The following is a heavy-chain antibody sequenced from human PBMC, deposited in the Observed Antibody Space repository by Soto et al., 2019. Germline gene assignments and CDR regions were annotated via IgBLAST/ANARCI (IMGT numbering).Heavy chain of an antibody. V-gene: IGHV1-24*01. CDR3: ATYDYYYDSSGKGGLDY. D-gene: IGHD3-22*01. Sequence: GASVKVSCKVSGYTLTELSMHWVRQAPGKGLEWMGGFDPEDGETIYAQKFQGRVTMTEDTSTDTAYMELSSLRSEDTAVYYCATYDYYYDSSGKGGLDYWGQGTLVTVSS. J-gene: IGHJ4*02. CDR2: FDPEDGET. CDR1: GYTLTELS.